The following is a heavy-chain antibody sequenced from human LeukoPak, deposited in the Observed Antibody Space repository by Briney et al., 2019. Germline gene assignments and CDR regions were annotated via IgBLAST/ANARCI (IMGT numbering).Heavy chain of an antibody. CDR3: ARQYDFWSGYRNWFDP. Sequence: SETLSLTCTVSGGSISGSSYYWGWIRQPPGKGLEWIGSIYYSGSTYYNPSLKSRVTISVDTSKNQFSLKLSSVTAADTAVYYCARQYDFWSGYRNWFDPWGQGTLVTVSS. J-gene: IGHJ5*02. V-gene: IGHV4-39*01. CDR2: IYYSGST. CDR1: GGSISGSSYY. D-gene: IGHD3-3*01.